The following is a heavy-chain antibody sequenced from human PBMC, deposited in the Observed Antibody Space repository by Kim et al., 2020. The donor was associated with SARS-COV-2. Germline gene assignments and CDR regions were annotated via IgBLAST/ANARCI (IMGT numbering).Heavy chain of an antibody. J-gene: IGHJ4*02. D-gene: IGHD6-6*01. CDR3: AKSTSSSSLWHFDY. CDR1: GFTFSNYA. CDR2: ISYSDDDT. Sequence: GGSLRLSCAASGFTFSNYAMTWVRQAPGKGLEWVSSISYSDDDTYYADSVKGRFTISRDNSKNMLYLQMSSLRAEDTAVYYCAKSTSSSSLWHFDYWGQGTLVTVSS. V-gene: IGHV3-23*01.